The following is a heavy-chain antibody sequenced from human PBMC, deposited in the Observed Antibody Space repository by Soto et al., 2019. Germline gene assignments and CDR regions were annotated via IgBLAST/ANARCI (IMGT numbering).Heavy chain of an antibody. CDR2: IKQDGSEK. V-gene: IGHV3-7*05. J-gene: IGHJ4*02. CDR3: AKVLGYCSSTSCRASQPDY. D-gene: IGHD2-2*01. Sequence: PGGSLRLSCAASGFTFTNYWMTWVRQAPGRGLEWVANIKQDGSEKHYVDSVKGRFTISRDNAQNSLYLQMNSLRAEDTAVYYCAKVLGYCSSTSCRASQPDYWGQGTLVTVSS. CDR1: GFTFTNYW.